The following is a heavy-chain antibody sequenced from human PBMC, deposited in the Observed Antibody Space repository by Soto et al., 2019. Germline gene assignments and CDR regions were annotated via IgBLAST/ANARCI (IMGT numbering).Heavy chain of an antibody. CDR2: IIPILGIA. CDR3: AREEQLVQYNWFDP. Sequence: VASVKVSCKASGGTFSSYTISWVRQAPGQGLEWMGRIIPILGIANYAQKFQGRVTITADKSTSTAYMELSSLRSEDTAVYYCAREEQLVQYNWFDPWGQGTLVTVSS. CDR1: GGTFSSYT. D-gene: IGHD6-6*01. J-gene: IGHJ5*02. V-gene: IGHV1-69*04.